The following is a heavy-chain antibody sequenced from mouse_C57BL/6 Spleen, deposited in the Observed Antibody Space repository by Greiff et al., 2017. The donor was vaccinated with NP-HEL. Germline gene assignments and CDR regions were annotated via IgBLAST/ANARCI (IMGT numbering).Heavy chain of an antibody. CDR3: ARGFYYYGSSHYYAMDY. CDR2: IDPSDSET. V-gene: IGHV1-52*01. CDR1: GYTFTSYW. Sequence: QVQLQQPGAELVRPGSSVKLSCKASGYTFTSYWMHWVKQRPIQGLEWIGNIDPSDSETHYNQKFKDKATLTVDKSSSTAYMQLSSLTSEDSAVYYCARGFYYYGSSHYYAMDYWGQGTSVTVSS. J-gene: IGHJ4*01. D-gene: IGHD1-1*01.